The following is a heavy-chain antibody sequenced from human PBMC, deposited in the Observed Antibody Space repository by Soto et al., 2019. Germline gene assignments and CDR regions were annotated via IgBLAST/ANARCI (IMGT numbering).Heavy chain of an antibody. D-gene: IGHD3-10*01. CDR1: GFTFSSYA. J-gene: IGHJ4*02. CDR2: ISGSGGST. V-gene: IGHV3-23*01. CDR3: AKDRELAWFGELSQDFDY. Sequence: GGSLRLSCAASGFTFSSYAMSWVRQAPGKGLEWVSAISGSGGSTYYADSVKGRFTISRDNSKNTLYLQMNSLRAEDTAVYYCAKDRELAWFGELSQDFDYWGQGTLVTVSS.